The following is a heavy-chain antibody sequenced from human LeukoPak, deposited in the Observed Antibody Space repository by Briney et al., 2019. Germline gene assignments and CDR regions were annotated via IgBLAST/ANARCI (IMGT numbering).Heavy chain of an antibody. J-gene: IGHJ4*02. D-gene: IGHD5-24*01. CDR3: ARSYRELLMATSTPGY. V-gene: IGHV1-18*04. CDR1: GYTFTGYY. Sequence: ASVKVSCKASGYTFTGYYMHWVRQAPGQGLEWMGWISDYNGNTNYAQKLQGRVTMTTDTSTSTAYMELSRLRSDDTAVYYCARSYRELLMATSTPGYWGQGTLVTVSS. CDR2: ISDYNGNT.